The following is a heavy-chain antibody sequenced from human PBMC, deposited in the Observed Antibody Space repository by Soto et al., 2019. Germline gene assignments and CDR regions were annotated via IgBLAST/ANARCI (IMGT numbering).Heavy chain of an antibody. CDR2: IGPNSGDT. V-gene: IGHV1-2*02. CDR3: GRGRSGELVVFY. D-gene: IGHD1-7*01. J-gene: IGHJ4*02. CDR1: GYTFTGHY. Sequence: QVQLVQSGAEVKKSGASVKVSCKASGYTFTGHYIHWVRQAPGQGPEWMGEIGPNSGDTKYAQKFQGSVTMTRDTSITTVYMELSNLSPDDTAVYYCGRGRSGELVVFYWGQGTLVTVYS.